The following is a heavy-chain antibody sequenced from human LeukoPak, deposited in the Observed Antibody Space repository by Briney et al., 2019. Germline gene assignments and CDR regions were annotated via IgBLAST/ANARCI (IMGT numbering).Heavy chain of an antibody. V-gene: IGHV3-74*01. CDR2: INSDGSST. Sequence: GGSLRLSCAASGFTLSSYWMHWVRQAPGKGLVWVSRINSDGSSTSYADSVKGRFTIYRDNAKNTLYLQMNSLRVEDTAVYYCARGRDRTFDYWGQGTLVTVSS. CDR3: ARGRDRTFDY. D-gene: IGHD3/OR15-3a*01. CDR1: GFTLSSYW. J-gene: IGHJ4*02.